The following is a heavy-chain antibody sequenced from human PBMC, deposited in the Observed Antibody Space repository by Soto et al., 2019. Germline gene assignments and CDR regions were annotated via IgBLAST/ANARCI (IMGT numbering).Heavy chain of an antibody. CDR1: GGTFSSYT. J-gene: IGHJ6*03. V-gene: IGHV1-69*02. D-gene: IGHD6-13*01. Sequence: GASVKLSCEASGGTFSSYTISWVRQAPGQGLEWMGRIIPILGIANYAQKFQGRVTITADKSTSTAYMELSSLRSEDTAVYYCARVPRRNSSWQRPNYYYYMDVWGKGTTVTVSS. CDR3: ARVPRRNSSWQRPNYYYYMDV. CDR2: IIPILGIA.